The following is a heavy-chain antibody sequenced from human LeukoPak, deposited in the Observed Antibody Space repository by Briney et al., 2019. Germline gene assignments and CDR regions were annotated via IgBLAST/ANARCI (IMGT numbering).Heavy chain of an antibody. D-gene: IGHD3-22*01. CDR2: ISGSGGST. CDR3: AEGSGYYYFDY. CDR1: GFTFSSYA. Sequence: GGSLRLSCAASGFTFSSYAMSWVRQAPGKGLEWVSAISGSGGSTYHADSVKGRFTISRGNSKNTLYLQMNSLRAEDTAVYYCAEGSGYYYFDYWGQGTLVTVSS. V-gene: IGHV3-23*01. J-gene: IGHJ4*02.